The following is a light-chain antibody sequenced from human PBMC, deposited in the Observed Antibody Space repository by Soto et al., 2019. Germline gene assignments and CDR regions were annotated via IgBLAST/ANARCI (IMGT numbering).Light chain of an antibody. CDR2: SAS. J-gene: IGKJ1*01. Sequence: EIVLTQSPGTLSLPPGERATLSCRASQSVSSSYLAWYQQKPGQAPRLLIYSASSRATGIPDRFSGSGSGTDFTLTISRLEPEDFAVYYCQQYGSSLSTFGQGTKVEIK. CDR1: QSVSSSY. CDR3: QQYGSSLST. V-gene: IGKV3-20*01.